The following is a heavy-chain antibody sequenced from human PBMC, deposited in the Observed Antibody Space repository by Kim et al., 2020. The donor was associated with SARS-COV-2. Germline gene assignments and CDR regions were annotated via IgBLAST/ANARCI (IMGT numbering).Heavy chain of an antibody. D-gene: IGHD3-10*02. V-gene: IGHV1-18*04. Sequence: ASVKVSCKASGYTFTSYGISWVRQAPGQGLEWMGWISAYNGNTDYAQRLQGRVTMTTDTSTSTAYMELRSLRSDDTAVYYCARFVRGVIPYYYYGMDFWGQGTTVTVSS. CDR3: ARFVRGVIPYYYYGMDF. CDR1: GYTFTSYG. CDR2: ISAYNGNT. J-gene: IGHJ6*02.